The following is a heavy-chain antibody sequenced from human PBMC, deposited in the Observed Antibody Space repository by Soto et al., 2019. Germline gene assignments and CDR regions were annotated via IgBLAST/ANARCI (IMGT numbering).Heavy chain of an antibody. CDR1: GDSINSYY. J-gene: IGHJ4*02. Sequence: LSLTCSVSGDSINSYYWSWIRQSAGKGLEWIGRTYITGDTNYNPSLKSRLTMSVDTSKNQLSLKLSSVTAADTAVYYCAREYTETVDGPTPFYFDYWGQGTPVTVSS. V-gene: IGHV4-4*07. CDR3: AREYTETVDGPTPFYFDY. CDR2: TYITGDT. D-gene: IGHD6-19*01.